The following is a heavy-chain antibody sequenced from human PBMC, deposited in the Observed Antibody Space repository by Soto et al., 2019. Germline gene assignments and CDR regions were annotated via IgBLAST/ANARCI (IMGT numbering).Heavy chain of an antibody. CDR1: GGSISSGGYY. CDR2: IYYSGST. CDR3: ARERKNCSGGSCYSDGAFDI. Sequence: QVQLQESGPGLVKPSQTLSLTCTVSGGSISSGGYYWSWIRQHPGKGLEWIGYIYYSGSTYYNPSLKSRVTISVDTSKNQFSLKLSSVTAADTAVYYCARERKNCSGGSCYSDGAFDIWGQGTMVTVSS. D-gene: IGHD2-15*01. J-gene: IGHJ3*02. V-gene: IGHV4-31*03.